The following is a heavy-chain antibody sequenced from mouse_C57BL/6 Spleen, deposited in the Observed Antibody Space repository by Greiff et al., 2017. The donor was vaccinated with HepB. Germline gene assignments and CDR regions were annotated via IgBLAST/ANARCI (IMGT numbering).Heavy chain of an antibody. V-gene: IGHV3-6*01. D-gene: IGHD2-1*01. J-gene: IGHJ3*01. CDR1: GYSITSGYY. CDR3: ARGGYGNYGGGFAY. Sequence: EVQLQQSGPGLVKPSQSLSLTCSVTGYSITSGYYWNWIRQFPGNKLEWMGYISYDGSNNYNPSLKNRISITRDTSKNQFFLKLNPVTTEDTATYYCARGGYGNYGGGFAYWGQGTLVTVSA. CDR2: ISYDGSN.